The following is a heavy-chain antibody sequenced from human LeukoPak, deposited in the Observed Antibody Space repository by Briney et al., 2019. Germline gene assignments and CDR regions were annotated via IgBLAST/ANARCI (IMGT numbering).Heavy chain of an antibody. Sequence: GGSLRLSCAASGFTVSSNYMSWVRQAPGKGLEWVSVIYSGGSTYYADSVKGRFTISRDNSKSTLYLQMNSLRAEDTAVYYCAREPIDYCSGGSCPYGMDVWGQGTTVTVSS. CDR3: AREPIDYCSGGSCPYGMDV. CDR1: GFTVSSNY. J-gene: IGHJ6*02. CDR2: IYSGGST. V-gene: IGHV3-66*01. D-gene: IGHD2-15*01.